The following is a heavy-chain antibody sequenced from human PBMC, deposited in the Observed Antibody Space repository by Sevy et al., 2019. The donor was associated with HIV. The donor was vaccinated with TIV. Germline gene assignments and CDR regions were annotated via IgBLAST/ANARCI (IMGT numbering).Heavy chain of an antibody. Sequence: GGSLRLSCAASGFTFISYWMSWVRQAPGKGLEWVANIKQDGSEKYYVDSVKGRFTISRDNAKNSLYLQMNSLRAEDTAVYYCARDSPIAVAATDYWGQGTLVTVSS. D-gene: IGHD6-19*01. J-gene: IGHJ4*02. CDR1: GFTFISYW. V-gene: IGHV3-7*03. CDR3: ARDSPIAVAATDY. CDR2: IKQDGSEK.